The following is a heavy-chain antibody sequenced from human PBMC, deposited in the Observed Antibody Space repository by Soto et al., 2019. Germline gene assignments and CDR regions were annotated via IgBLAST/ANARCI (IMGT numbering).Heavy chain of an antibody. D-gene: IGHD6-13*01. CDR2: INHSGST. V-gene: IGHV4-34*01. CDR3: ASSIAAAGTSGFVY. CDR1: GGSISGYY. Sequence: SETKSLTCAVDGGSISGYYWSWIRQNPGKGLEWIGEINHSGSTNYNPSLKSRVTISVDTSKNQFSLKLSSVTAADTAVYYCASSIAAAGTSGFVYWGQGTLVTVSS. J-gene: IGHJ4*02.